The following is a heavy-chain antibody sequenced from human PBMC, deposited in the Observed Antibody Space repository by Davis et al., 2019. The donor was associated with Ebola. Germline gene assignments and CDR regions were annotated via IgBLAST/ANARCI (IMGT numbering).Heavy chain of an antibody. Sequence: ASVKVSCKASGYTFTSYAMHWVRQAPGQRLEWMGWINAGNGNTKYSQKFQGRVTITRDTSASTAYMELSSLRSEDTAVYYCARGSPGNYYDSSGTQNDYWGQGTLVTVSS. CDR2: INAGNGNT. J-gene: IGHJ4*02. CDR3: ARGSPGNYYDSSGTQNDY. D-gene: IGHD3-22*01. V-gene: IGHV1-3*01. CDR1: GYTFTSYA.